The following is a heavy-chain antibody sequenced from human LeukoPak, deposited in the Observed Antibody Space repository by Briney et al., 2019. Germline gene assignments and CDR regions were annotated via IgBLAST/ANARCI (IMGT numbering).Heavy chain of an antibody. CDR3: AREDGYNSDGNDY. CDR1: GYTFSSYD. D-gene: IGHD5-24*01. CDR2: MNPNSGNT. J-gene: IGHJ4*02. Sequence: ASVKVSCKASGYTFSSYDINWVRQATGQWVEWMGWMNPNSGNTGYAQKFQGRVTITRNASISTAYMELSSLRSEDTAVYYCAREDGYNSDGNDYWGQGTLVTVSS. V-gene: IGHV1-8*03.